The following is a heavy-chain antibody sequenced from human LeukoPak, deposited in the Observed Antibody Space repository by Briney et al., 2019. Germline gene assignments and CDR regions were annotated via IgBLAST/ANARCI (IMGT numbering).Heavy chain of an antibody. V-gene: IGHV1-18*01. D-gene: IGHD2-2*01. CDR3: VRRYQLLLNGYYYYGMDV. CDR2: ISAYNGNT. Sequence: GASVKVSCKASGYTFTSYGISWVRQAPGQGLEWMGWISAYNGNTNYAQKLQGRVTMTTDTSTSTAYMELRSLRSDDTAVYYCVRRYQLLLNGYYYYGMDVWGQGTTVTVSS. CDR1: GYTFTSYG. J-gene: IGHJ6*02.